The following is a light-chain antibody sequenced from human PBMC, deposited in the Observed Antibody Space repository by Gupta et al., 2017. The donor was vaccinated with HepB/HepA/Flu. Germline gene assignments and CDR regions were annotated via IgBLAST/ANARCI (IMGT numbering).Light chain of an antibody. CDR1: QDISNY. Sequence: DIQMTQSPSSLSASVGDRVTITCQASQDISNYLNWYQQKPGKAPKLLIYDASKLETGVPSRFSGSGSRTXFTFTIXSLQPQDIAPSYCQQEDTLPNTYGXATKVELK. CDR2: DAS. J-gene: IGKJ4*01. V-gene: IGKV1-33*01. CDR3: QQEDTLPNT.